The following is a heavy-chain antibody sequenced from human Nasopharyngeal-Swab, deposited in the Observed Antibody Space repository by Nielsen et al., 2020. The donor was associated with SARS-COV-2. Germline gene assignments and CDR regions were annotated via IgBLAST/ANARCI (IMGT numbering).Heavy chain of an antibody. CDR3: ARGPHLGVRGVSWFDP. D-gene: IGHD3-10*01. Sequence: GGSLRLSCAASEFTFSNYWMHWVRQAPGKGLVWVSRINSDGSTTNYADSVKGRFTISRDNAKNSLYLQMNSLRAGDTAVYYCARGPHLGVRGVSWFDPWGQGTLVTVSS. CDR1: EFTFSNYW. V-gene: IGHV3-74*01. J-gene: IGHJ5*02. CDR2: INSDGSTT.